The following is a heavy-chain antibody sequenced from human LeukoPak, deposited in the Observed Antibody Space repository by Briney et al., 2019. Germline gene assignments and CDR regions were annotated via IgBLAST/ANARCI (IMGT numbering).Heavy chain of an antibody. J-gene: IGHJ4*02. V-gene: IGHV3-15*01. Sequence: KTGGSLRLSCAASGFTVSSNYMSWVRQAPGKGLEWVARIKSQNAGGTADYAAPVKGRFTISRDDSKNTLFLQMNSLKTEDTAVYYCTKTFYSDSTFDYWGQGTLVTVSS. CDR3: TKTFYSDSTFDY. CDR1: GFTVSSNY. CDR2: IKSQNAGGTA. D-gene: IGHD4-11*01.